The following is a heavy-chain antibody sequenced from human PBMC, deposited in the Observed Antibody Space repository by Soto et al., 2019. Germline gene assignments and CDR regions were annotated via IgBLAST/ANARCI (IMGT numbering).Heavy chain of an antibody. CDR1: GYTFTSYP. J-gene: IGHJ4*02. CDR2: VNSYDGTT. V-gene: IGHV1-18*04. CDR3: AGEYYGTTTWLYY. Sequence: QVQLVQSAPELQRPGDSVKVSCKTSGYTFTSYPYSWVRQAPGQGLEWMGWVNSYDGTTKVAQQFRDRITLTADKSAATVFIELRILTSDDTAVYYCAGEYYGTTTWLYYWGQGTLVDVSS. D-gene: IGHD1-7*01.